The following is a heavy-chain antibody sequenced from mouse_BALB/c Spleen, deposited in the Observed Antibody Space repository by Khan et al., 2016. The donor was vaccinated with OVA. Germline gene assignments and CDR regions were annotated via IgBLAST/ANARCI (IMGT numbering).Heavy chain of an antibody. CDR3: ASGRLVRRYPDYFDY. D-gene: IGHD2-3*01. CDR1: GYSITSDYA. CDR2: ISYSGST. Sequence: EVQLQESGPGLSKPSQSLSLTCTATGYSITSDYAWNWIRQFPGNQLEWMAYISYSGSTTYSPSLRSRISITRDTSKNQFFLQLNSVTTEDTATYYCASGRLVRRYPDYFDYWGQGTTLTVSS. J-gene: IGHJ2*01. V-gene: IGHV3-2*02.